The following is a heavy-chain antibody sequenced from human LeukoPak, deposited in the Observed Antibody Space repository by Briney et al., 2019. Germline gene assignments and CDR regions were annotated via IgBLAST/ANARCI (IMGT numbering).Heavy chain of an antibody. Sequence: GASVKVSCKASGYTFTSYAMNWVRQAPGQRLEWMGWINAGNGNTKYSQKFQGRVTITRDTSASTAYMELSSLRSEDTAVYYCARDQAAADSGAPFDPWGQGTLVTVSS. CDR2: INAGNGNT. J-gene: IGHJ5*02. D-gene: IGHD6-13*01. CDR3: ARDQAAADSGAPFDP. V-gene: IGHV1-3*01. CDR1: GYTFTSYA.